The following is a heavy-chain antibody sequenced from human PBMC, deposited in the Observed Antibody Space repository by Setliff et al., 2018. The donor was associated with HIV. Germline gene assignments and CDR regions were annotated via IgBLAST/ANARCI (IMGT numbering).Heavy chain of an antibody. V-gene: IGHV3-30*04. CDR1: GFTFSSYA. Sequence: GGSLRLSCAASGFTFSSYAMHWVRQAPGKGLEWVAVISYDGSNKYYADSVKGRFTISRDNSKNTLYLQMDSLRPKDTAAYYCARAPSWQRQVDFWGQGTLVTVSS. CDR2: ISYDGSNK. J-gene: IGHJ4*02. D-gene: IGHD6-25*01. CDR3: ARAPSWQRQVDF.